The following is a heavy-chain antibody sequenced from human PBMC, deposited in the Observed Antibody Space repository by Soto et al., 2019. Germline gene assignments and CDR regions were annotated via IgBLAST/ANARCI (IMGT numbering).Heavy chain of an antibody. V-gene: IGHV5-10-1*01. J-gene: IGHJ6*02. CDR3: ARHYSSPRAVYYYYGMDV. CDR1: GYSFTSYW. CDR2: IDPSDSYT. D-gene: IGHD6-13*01. Sequence: PGESLKISCKGSGYSFTSYWISWVRQMPGKGLEWMGRIDPSDSYTNYSPSFQGHVTISADKSISTAYLQWSSLKASDTAMYYCARHYSSPRAVYYYYGMDVWGQGTTVTVSS.